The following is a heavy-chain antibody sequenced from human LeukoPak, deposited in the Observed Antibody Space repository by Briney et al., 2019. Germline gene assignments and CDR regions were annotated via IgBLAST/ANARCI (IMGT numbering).Heavy chain of an antibody. D-gene: IGHD5-18*01. CDR3: ARGVYSYGWMVDY. CDR2: INHSGST. Sequence: SETLSLTCAVYGGSFSGYYWSWIRQPPGKGLEWIGEINHSGSTNYNPSLKSRVTISVDTPKNQFSLKLSSVTAADTAVYYCARGVYSYGWMVDYWGQGTLVTVSS. V-gene: IGHV4-34*01. CDR1: GGSFSGYY. J-gene: IGHJ4*02.